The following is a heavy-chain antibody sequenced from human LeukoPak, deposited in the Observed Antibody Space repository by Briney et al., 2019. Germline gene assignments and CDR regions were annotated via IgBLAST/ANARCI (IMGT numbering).Heavy chain of an antibody. J-gene: IGHJ4*02. V-gene: IGHV3-7*04. D-gene: IGHD1-26*01. CDR2: INEDGSRK. CDR3: ARGYSTVDY. Sequence: GGSLRLSCVGSGFTFSNYWINWVRQAPGKGLEWVGNINEDGSRKNYADSVKGRFTISRANAENSLYLQLNSLRAEDTAVYYCARGYSTVDYWGQGTLVTVSS. CDR1: GFTFSNYW.